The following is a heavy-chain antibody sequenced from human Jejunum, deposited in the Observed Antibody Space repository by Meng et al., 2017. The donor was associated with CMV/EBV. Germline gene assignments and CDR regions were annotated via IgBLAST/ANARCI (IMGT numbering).Heavy chain of an antibody. J-gene: IGHJ5*02. CDR2: IRSKTYSSAT. V-gene: IGHV3-73*01. CDR3: TRHSIVVVPAAGFDP. D-gene: IGHD2-2*01. CDR1: LRDYP. Sequence: LRDYPIHWVRQAPGKGLEWVGRIRSKTYSSATAYAASVKGRFIISRDDSKNTAYLQMNSLKTEDTAVYYCTRHSIVVVPAAGFDPWGQGTLVTVSS.